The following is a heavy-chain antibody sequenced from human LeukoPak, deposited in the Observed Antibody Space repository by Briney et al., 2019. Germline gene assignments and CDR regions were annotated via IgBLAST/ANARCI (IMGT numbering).Heavy chain of an antibody. CDR3: ARGRPTGITIFGVVIQNWFDP. D-gene: IGHD3-3*01. Sequence: PGRSLRLSCAASGFTFSSYAMHWVRQAPGKGLEWVAVISYDGSNKYYADSVKGRFTISRDNSKNTLYLQMNSLRAEDTAVYYCARGRPTGITIFGVVIQNWFDPWGQRTLVTVSS. CDR2: ISYDGSNK. V-gene: IGHV3-30-3*01. CDR1: GFTFSSYA. J-gene: IGHJ5*02.